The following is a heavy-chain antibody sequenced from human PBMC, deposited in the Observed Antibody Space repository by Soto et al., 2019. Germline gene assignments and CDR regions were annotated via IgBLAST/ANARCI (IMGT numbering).Heavy chain of an antibody. CDR3: ATDTTSVWFDP. Sequence: PSETLSLTCTVSGGSIASADYYWSWVRQPPGKGLEWIGYIFYTGNAYYNPSLRSRVNISIDASKNQYSLKLTSVTAADTAVYFCATDTTSVWFDPWGQGTMVTVYS. J-gene: IGHJ5*02. CDR1: GGSIASADYY. CDR2: IFYTGNA. V-gene: IGHV4-30-4*01.